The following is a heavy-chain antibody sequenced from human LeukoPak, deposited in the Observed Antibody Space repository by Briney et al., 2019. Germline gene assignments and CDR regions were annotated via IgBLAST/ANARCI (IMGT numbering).Heavy chain of an antibody. J-gene: IGHJ4*02. D-gene: IGHD6-19*01. CDR1: GYSFTSYW. Sequence: GESLKISCKGSGYSFTSYWIGWVRQKPGKGLEWMGVIYPGDSDTRYSPSFQGQVTISVDKSFSTAYLQWSSLKASDTAMYARHGGLAVAAAPAIFDSWGQGTLVTVSS. CDR3: HGGLAVAAAPAIFDS. CDR2: IYPGDSDT. V-gene: IGHV5-51*01.